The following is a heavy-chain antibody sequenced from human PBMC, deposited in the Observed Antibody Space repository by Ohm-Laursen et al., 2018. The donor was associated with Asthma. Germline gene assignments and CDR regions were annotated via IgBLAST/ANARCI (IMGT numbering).Heavy chain of an antibody. CDR3: ARIGPEWELPGREYSVHH. J-gene: IGHJ1*01. CDR2: ISSGSSYI. Sequence: SLRLSCTASGLNFNSSTMHWVRQAPGKGLEWVSSISSGSSYINYADSVKGRFITSRDNAKNSVYLQMNSLRADDTALYYCARIGPEWELPGREYSVHHWGQGTLVTVSS. D-gene: IGHD1-26*01. CDR1: GLNFNSST. V-gene: IGHV3-21*01.